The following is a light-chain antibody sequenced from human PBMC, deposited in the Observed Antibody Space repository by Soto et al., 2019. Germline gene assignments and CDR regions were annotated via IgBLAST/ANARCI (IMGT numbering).Light chain of an antibody. J-gene: IGKJ1*01. Sequence: TQSPVTLSVSQEDNATLSCRASQSVSSHVVWYQQKPGQAPRLLISDASNRATGIPDRFSGSGSGTDFTLTISRLEPEDFAVYYCQQYGSSPRTFGQGTKVDIK. CDR3: QQYGSSPRT. V-gene: IGKV3-20*01. CDR1: QSVSSH. CDR2: DAS.